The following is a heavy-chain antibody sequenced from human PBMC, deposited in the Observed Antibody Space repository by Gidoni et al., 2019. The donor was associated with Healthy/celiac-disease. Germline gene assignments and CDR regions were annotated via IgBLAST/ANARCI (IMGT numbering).Heavy chain of an antibody. Sequence: QLQQWGAGLLKPSETLSLTCAVYGGSFSGYYWSWIRQPPGKGLEWIGEINHSGSTNYNPSLKSRVTISVDTSKNQFSLKLSSVTAADTAVYYCARELGRRQRWIDYWGQGTLVTVSS. CDR2: INHSGST. V-gene: IGHV4-34*01. J-gene: IGHJ4*02. CDR1: GGSFSGYY. CDR3: ARELGRRQRWIDY.